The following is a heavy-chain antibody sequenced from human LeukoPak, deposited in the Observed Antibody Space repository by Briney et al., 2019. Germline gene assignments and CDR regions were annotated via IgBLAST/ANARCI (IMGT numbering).Heavy chain of an antibody. Sequence: PSETLSLTCTVSGGSISSYYWSWIRQPAGKGLEWIGRIYTSGSTNYNPSLKSRVTMSVDTSKNQFSLKLSSVTAADTAVYYCARGHTIFGVGYYYYYMDVWGKGTTVTVSS. CDR3: ARGHTIFGVGYYYYYMDV. V-gene: IGHV4-4*07. J-gene: IGHJ6*03. CDR1: GGSISSYY. CDR2: IYTSGST. D-gene: IGHD3-3*01.